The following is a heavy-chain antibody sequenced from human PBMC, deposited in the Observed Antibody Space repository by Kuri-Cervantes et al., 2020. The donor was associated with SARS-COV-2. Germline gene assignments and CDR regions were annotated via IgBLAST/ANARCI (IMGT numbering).Heavy chain of an antibody. CDR1: GFTFSSYA. CDR2: ISSSSSYI. D-gene: IGHD2-2*01. V-gene: IGHV3-21*01. J-gene: IGHJ5*02. Sequence: GGSLRLSCAASGFTFSSYAMHWVRQAPGKGLEWVSSISSSSSYIYYADSVKGRFTISRDNAKNSLYLQMNSLRAEDTAVYYCARANVVVPAAMGFDPWGQGTLVTVSS. CDR3: ARANVVVPAAMGFDP.